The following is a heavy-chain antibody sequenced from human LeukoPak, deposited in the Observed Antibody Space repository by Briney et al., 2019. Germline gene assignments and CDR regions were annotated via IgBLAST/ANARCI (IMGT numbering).Heavy chain of an antibody. J-gene: IGHJ3*02. D-gene: IGHD6-13*01. V-gene: IGHV3-23*01. CDR2: TSGSGGST. CDR3: AKVVAAADNAFDI. CDR1: GFTFSSYA. Sequence: PGGSLRLSCAASGFTFSSYAMSWVRQAPGKGLEWVSATSGSGGSTYYADPVKGRFTISRDNSKNTLYLQMNSLRAEDTAVYYCAKVVAAADNAFDIWGQGTMVTVSS.